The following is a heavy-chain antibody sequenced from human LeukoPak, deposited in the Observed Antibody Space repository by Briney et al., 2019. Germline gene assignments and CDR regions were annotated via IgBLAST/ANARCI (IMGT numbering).Heavy chain of an antibody. CDR2: IYYSGST. V-gene: IGHV4-39*07. Sequence: SETLSLTCTVSGGSISSSSYYWGWIRQPPGKGLEWIGSIYYSGSTYYNPSLKSRVTISVDTSKNQFSLKLSSVTAVDTAVYYCARSHYDSSGYYYPGFDYWGQGTLVTVSS. D-gene: IGHD3-22*01. CDR3: ARSHYDSSGYYYPGFDY. CDR1: GGSISSSSYY. J-gene: IGHJ4*02.